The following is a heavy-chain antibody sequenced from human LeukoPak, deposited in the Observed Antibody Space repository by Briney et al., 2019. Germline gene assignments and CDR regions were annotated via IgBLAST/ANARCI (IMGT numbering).Heavy chain of an antibody. CDR2: ISYDGSNK. D-gene: IGHD3-10*01. CDR3: AKGTRGVIIPNFDY. J-gene: IGHJ4*02. CDR1: GFTFSSYG. Sequence: GGSLRLSCAASGFTFSSYGMHWVRQAPGKGLGWVAVISYDGSNKYYADSVKGRFTISRDNSKNTLYLQMNSLRAEDTAVYYCAKGTRGVIIPNFDYWGQGTLVTVSS. V-gene: IGHV3-30*18.